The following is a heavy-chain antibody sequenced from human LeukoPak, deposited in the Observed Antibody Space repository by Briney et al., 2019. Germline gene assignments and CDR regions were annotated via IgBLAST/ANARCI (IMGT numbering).Heavy chain of an antibody. CDR2: IYPGDSDT. J-gene: IGHJ4*02. V-gene: IGHV5-51*01. CDR3: ARGRSTVTTPRGFDY. Sequence: ESXKISCKGSGYSFTSYWIGWVRQMPGKGLEWMGIIYPGDSDTRYSPSFQGQVTISADKSISTAYLQWSSLKASDTAMYYCARGRSTVTTPRGFDYWGQGTLVTVSS. CDR1: GYSFTSYW. D-gene: IGHD4-17*01.